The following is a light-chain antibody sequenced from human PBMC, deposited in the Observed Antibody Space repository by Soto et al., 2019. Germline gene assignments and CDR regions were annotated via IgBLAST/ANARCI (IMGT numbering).Light chain of an antibody. CDR1: SNDVGGYNF. J-gene: IGLJ2*01. V-gene: IGLV2-11*01. CDR3: QSYDSSLRVSV. Sequence: QSALTQPRSVSGSPGQSVTISCTGTSNDVGGYNFVSWYQQHPGKVPKLFIYDVSRRPSGVPDRFSGSKSGNTASLTISGLQAEDEADYYCQSYDSSLRVSVFGGGTKLTVL. CDR2: DVS.